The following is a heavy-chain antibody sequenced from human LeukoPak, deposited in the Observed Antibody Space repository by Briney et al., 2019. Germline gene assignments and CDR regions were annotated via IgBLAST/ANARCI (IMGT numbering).Heavy chain of an antibody. D-gene: IGHD2/OR15-2a*01. CDR3: SRDLGGGAPPLLLPGGDY. V-gene: IGHV1-2*02. CDR2: INPNSGGT. Sequence: GASVKVSCKASGYTFTGYYMHWVRQAPGQGLEWMGWINPNSGGTNYAQKFQGRVTMTRDTSISTAYMELSRLRSDDTAVYYCSRDLGGGAPPLLLPGGDYGGRGTLVTVPS. J-gene: IGHJ4*02. CDR1: GYTFTGYY.